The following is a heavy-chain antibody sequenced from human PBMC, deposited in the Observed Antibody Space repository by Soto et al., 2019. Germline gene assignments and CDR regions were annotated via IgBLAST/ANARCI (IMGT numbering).Heavy chain of an antibody. CDR1: GGSISSSSYY. CDR3: ARHLSRRGGFDD. CDR2: IYYSGST. J-gene: IGHJ4*02. D-gene: IGHD3-10*01. V-gene: IGHV4-39*01. Sequence: QLQLQESGPGLVKPSETLSLTCTVSGGSISSSSYYWGWIRQPPVKGLEWIATIYYSGSTYYNPSIMSRITISGDTSKNLCSLKLVSVTAADTAVYYCARHLSRRGGFDDWGQGTLVTVAS.